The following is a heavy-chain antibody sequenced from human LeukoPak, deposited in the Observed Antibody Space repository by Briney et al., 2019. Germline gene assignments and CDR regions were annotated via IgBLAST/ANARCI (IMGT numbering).Heavy chain of an antibody. CDR2: IIPIFGTA. D-gene: IGHD6-19*01. Sequence: SVKVSCKASGGTFSSYAISWVRQAPGQGLEWMGGIIPIFGTANYAQKFQGRVTITADKSTSTAYMELSSLRSEDTAVYYCASVAAQGFVDYWGQGTLVTVSS. CDR3: ASVAAQGFVDY. V-gene: IGHV1-69*06. J-gene: IGHJ4*02. CDR1: GGTFSSYA.